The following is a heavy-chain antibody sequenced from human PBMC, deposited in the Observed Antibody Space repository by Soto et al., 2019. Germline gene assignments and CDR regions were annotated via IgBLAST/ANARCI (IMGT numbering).Heavy chain of an antibody. V-gene: IGHV4-30-2*01. J-gene: IGHJ4*02. CDR2: IYHSGNT. CDR1: GGSIRSGGYS. Sequence: QLQLQESGSILLKPSQTLSRTCAVSGGSIRSGGYSWSWIRQPPGKGLEWIGYIYHSGNTYYNPSLKSRVTISVDRSKSQFSLKLSSVTAADTAVYSCARVPDYWGQGTLVTVSS. CDR3: ARVPDY.